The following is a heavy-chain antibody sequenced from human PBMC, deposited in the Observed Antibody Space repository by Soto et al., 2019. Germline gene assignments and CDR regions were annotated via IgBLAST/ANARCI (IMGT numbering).Heavy chain of an antibody. J-gene: IGHJ4*02. CDR1: GYTFVRYA. CDR3: AKLPTFWYLGYFDY. V-gene: IGHV3-23*01. D-gene: IGHD6-13*01. Sequence: EVQLLESGGGLVQPGGSLRLSCAASGYTFVRYAMSWVRQAPGKGLQWVSVISGNDGSTYYTDSVEGRFTISRDNSKNTLYLQMNSLSAEDTAIYYCAKLPTFWYLGYFDYRGQGILVTVSS. CDR2: ISGNDGST.